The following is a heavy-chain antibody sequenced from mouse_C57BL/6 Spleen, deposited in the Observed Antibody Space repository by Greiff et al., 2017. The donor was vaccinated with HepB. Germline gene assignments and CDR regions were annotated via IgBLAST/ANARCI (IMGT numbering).Heavy chain of an antibody. CDR2: ISNGGGST. V-gene: IGHV5-12*01. D-gene: IGHD1-1*01. Sequence: EVKLVESGGGLVQPGGSLKLSCAASGFTFSDYYMYWVRQTPEKRLEWVAYISNGGGSTYYPDTVKGRFTISRDNAKNTLYLQMSRLKSEDTAMYYCARRGTVVSYYFDYWGQGTTLTVSS. CDR1: GFTFSDYY. CDR3: ARRGTVVSYYFDY. J-gene: IGHJ2*01.